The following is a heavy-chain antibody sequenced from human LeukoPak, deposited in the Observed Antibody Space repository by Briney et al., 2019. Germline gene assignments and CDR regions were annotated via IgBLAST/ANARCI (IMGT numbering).Heavy chain of an antibody. CDR2: IYYSRGT. J-gene: IGHJ4*02. Sequence: KPSETLSLTCTVSGGSISSYYWSWIRQPPGKGLEWIGYIYYSRGTNYNPSLKSRVTISVDTSKTQFSLQLNSVTPEDTAVYYCARGSSARRCFDYWGLGTLVTVSS. CDR1: GGSISSYY. V-gene: IGHV4-59*12. D-gene: IGHD4-17*01. CDR3: ARGSSARRCFDY.